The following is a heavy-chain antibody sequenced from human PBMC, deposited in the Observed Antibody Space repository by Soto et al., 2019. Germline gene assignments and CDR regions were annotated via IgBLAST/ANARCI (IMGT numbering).Heavy chain of an antibody. CDR3: ARHVDSSTWYVQRYFDL. CDR2: IYYTGST. Sequence: QVQLQESGPGLVKPSETLSLTCTVSGGSISSYYWSWIRQPPGKGLEWIGYIYYTGSTNYNPSLKSRVTISVXXSXNXXSLKLSSVTAADTAVYYCARHVDSSTWYVQRYFDLWGRGTLVTVSS. CDR1: GGSISSYY. J-gene: IGHJ2*01. D-gene: IGHD6-13*01. V-gene: IGHV4-59*08.